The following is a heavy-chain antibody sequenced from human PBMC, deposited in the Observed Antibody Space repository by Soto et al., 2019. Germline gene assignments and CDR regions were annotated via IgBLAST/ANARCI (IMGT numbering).Heavy chain of an antibody. CDR2: IYYSGST. CDR1: GGSISSSNYY. Sequence: QLQLQESGPGLVKPSETLSLTCTVSGGSISSSNYYWGWIRQPPGKGLEWIGTIYYSGSTYYNPSRKGRVTISVDTSKNQYSVMLISVTATDTAIYYCARRGSGGRYFDYWGQGTLDSVPS. CDR3: ARRGSGGRYFDY. V-gene: IGHV4-39*01. D-gene: IGHD3-16*01. J-gene: IGHJ4*02.